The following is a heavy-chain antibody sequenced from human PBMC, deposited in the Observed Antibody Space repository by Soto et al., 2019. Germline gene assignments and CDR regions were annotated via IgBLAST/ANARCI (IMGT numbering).Heavy chain of an antibody. CDR1: SGSISSSDYY. CDR2: FHYSGRT. Sequence: PSETLSLTCSVSSGSISSSDYYWSLIRQPPGKGLEWIGTFHYSGRTYYSPSLESRVTISVDTSKNQFSLKVSSVTAADTAVFYCARLAGYCSGTSCYGYYGMDVWGQGTTVTVSS. D-gene: IGHD2-2*01. J-gene: IGHJ6*02. V-gene: IGHV4-39*01. CDR3: ARLAGYCSGTSCYGYYGMDV.